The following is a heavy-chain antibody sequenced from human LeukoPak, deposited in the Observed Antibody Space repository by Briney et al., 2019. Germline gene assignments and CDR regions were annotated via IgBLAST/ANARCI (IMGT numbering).Heavy chain of an antibody. CDR2: INSDGGWT. CDR1: GNYW. CDR3: VSFYETY. D-gene: IGHD2/OR15-2a*01. Sequence: PGGSLRLSCAASGNYWMHWVRQAPGKGLVWGSHINSDGGWTSYADSVKGRFTISKDNAKNTVYLQMNSLRAEDTAVYYCVSFYETYWGRGTLVTVSS. J-gene: IGHJ4*02. V-gene: IGHV3-74*01.